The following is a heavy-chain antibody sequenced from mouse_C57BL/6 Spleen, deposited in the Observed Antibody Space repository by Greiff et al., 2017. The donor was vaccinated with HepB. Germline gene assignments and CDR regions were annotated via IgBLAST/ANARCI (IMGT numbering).Heavy chain of an antibody. J-gene: IGHJ2*01. D-gene: IGHD2-3*01. CDR1: GYAFTNYL. Sequence: VQLQQSGAELVRPGPSVKVSCKASGYAFTNYLIEWVKQRPGQGLEWIGVINPGSGGTNYNEKFKGKATLTADKSSSTAYMQLSSLTSEDSAVYFCARAYDGYHGYFDYWGQGTTLTVSS. V-gene: IGHV1-54*01. CDR2: INPGSGGT. CDR3: ARAYDGYHGYFDY.